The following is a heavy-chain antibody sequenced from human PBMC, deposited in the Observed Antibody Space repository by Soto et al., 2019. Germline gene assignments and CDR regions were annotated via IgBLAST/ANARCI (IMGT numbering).Heavy chain of an antibody. CDR3: ASPDIVATMTGSNWFDP. D-gene: IGHD5-12*01. Sequence: PSQTLSLTCAISGDSVSSNSAAWNWIRQSPSRGLEWLGRTYYRSKWYNDYAVSVKSRITINPDTSKNQFSLQLNSVTPEDTAVYYCASPDIVATMTGSNWFDPWGQGTLVTVSS. CDR1: GDSVSSNSAA. CDR2: TYYRSKWYN. V-gene: IGHV6-1*01. J-gene: IGHJ5*02.